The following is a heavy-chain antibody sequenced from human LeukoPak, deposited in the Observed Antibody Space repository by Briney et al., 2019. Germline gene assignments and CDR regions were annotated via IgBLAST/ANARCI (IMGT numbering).Heavy chain of an antibody. Sequence: SETLSLTCTVSRGSISSYYWSWIRQPPGKGLEWIGYIYYSGSTNHNPSLKSRVSISVDTSKNQFSLKLSSVTAADTAVYYCCGAYYDILTGYFADYWGQGTLVTVSS. CDR1: RGSISSYY. CDR3: CGAYYDILTGYFADY. D-gene: IGHD3-9*01. J-gene: IGHJ4*02. CDR2: IYYSGST. V-gene: IGHV4-59*01.